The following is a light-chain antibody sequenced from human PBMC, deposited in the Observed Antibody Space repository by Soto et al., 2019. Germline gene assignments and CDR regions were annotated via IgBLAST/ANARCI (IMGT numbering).Light chain of an antibody. CDR1: HNIYNS. Sequence: DIQMTQSPSSLSASVGDRVTITCQASHNIYNSLNGYQQKPEKAPKLLMYDASNLETGVPSRFSGRGSGTDFTFTICSLQREDSATYYCQQYDNLPLTFGGGTKVEIK. V-gene: IGKV1-33*01. CDR3: QQYDNLPLT. CDR2: DAS. J-gene: IGKJ4*01.